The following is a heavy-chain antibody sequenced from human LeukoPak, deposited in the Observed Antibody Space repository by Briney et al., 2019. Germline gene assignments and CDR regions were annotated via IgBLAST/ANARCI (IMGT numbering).Heavy chain of an antibody. D-gene: IGHD4/OR15-4a*01. CDR2: ISYDGSDN. CDR3: ASELRATNYDFEY. J-gene: IGHJ4*02. Sequence: PGGSPRLSCAASGFTFSTYAMHWVRQAPGKGLEWVAFISYDGSDNYYPDSVKGRFTISRDNSKNTLYLQMNSLGAEDTAVYYCASELRATNYDFEYWGQGTLVTVSS. V-gene: IGHV3-30*04. CDR1: GFTFSTYA.